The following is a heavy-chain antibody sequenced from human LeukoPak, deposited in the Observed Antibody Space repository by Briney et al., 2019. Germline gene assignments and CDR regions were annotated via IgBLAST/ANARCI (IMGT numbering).Heavy chain of an antibody. CDR2: ISYDGDSK. D-gene: IGHD1-14*01. CDR1: GFTFSSYG. V-gene: IGHV3-30*18. CDR3: AKDPGSIRNHFDY. J-gene: IGHJ4*02. Sequence: GGSLRLSCAASGFTFSSYGMHWVRQAPGKGLEWVAVISYDGDSKYYADSLKGRFTISRDNSKNTLYLQMNSLRPEDTALYYCAKDPGSIRNHFDYWGQGTLVTVSS.